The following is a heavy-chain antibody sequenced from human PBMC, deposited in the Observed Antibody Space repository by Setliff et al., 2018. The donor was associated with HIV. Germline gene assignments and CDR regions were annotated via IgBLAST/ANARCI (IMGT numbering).Heavy chain of an antibody. V-gene: IGHV3-49*04. J-gene: IGHJ4*02. D-gene: IGHD3-9*01. CDR2: IRTNARGGAT. CDR3: TRDHRFVDRYPDW. CDR1: GFTFGDYA. Sequence: PGGSLRLSCTASGFTFGDYAVSWVRQAPGKGLQWVGFIRTNARGGATEYAASVKGRFTISRDDSKSIAYLQMSSLKIEDTAVYYCTRDHRFVDRYPDWWGQGTLVTVSS.